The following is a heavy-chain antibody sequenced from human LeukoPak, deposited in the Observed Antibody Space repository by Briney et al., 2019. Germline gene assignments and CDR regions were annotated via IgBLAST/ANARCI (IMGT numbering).Heavy chain of an antibody. CDR1: GGTFSSYA. CDR2: IIPIFGTA. Sequence: GASVKVSCKASGGTFSSYAISWVRQAPGQGLEWMGGIIPIFGTANYAQKFQGRVTITADESTSTAYMELSSLRSEDTAVYYCARVVRGVIPKNYYYYYMDVWGKGTTVTISS. D-gene: IGHD3-10*01. J-gene: IGHJ6*03. V-gene: IGHV1-69*13. CDR3: ARVVRGVIPKNYYYYYMDV.